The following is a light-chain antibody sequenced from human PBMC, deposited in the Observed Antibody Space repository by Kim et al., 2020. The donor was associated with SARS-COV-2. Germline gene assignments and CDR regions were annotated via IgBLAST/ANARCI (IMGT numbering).Light chain of an antibody. CDR1: KLGDKY. J-gene: IGLJ2*01. CDR3: QAWDSSVV. V-gene: IGLV3-1*01. Sequence: VSVSPGQTASITCSGDKLGDKYACWYQQKPGQSPVLVIYQDSKRPSAIPERFSGSNSGNTATLTISGTQAMDEADYYCQAWDSSVVFGGGTQLTVL. CDR2: QDS.